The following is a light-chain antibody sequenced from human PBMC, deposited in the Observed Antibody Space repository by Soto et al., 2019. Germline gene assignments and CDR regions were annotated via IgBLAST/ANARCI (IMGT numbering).Light chain of an antibody. Sequence: QSALTQPASVSGSPGQSITISCTRTSNDIGGHNHVSWYQQHPGNSPKLIIYEVTERPSGVSNRFSASKSGTTASLTISGLQAEDEADYYCCSYAGIITWVCGGGTKLTVL. CDR2: EVT. V-gene: IGLV2-23*02. CDR3: CSYAGIITWV. J-gene: IGLJ3*02. CDR1: SNDIGGHNH.